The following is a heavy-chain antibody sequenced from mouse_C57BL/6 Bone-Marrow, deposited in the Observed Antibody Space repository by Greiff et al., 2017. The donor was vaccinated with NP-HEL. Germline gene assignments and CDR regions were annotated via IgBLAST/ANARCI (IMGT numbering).Heavy chain of an antibody. J-gene: IGHJ1*03. V-gene: IGHV10-3*01. CDR1: GFTFSSYA. CDR3: VRETSQFDV. Sequence: EVQLVESGGGLVKPGGSLKLSCAASGFTFSSYAMHWVRQAPGKGLEWVARIRSKSSNYATYYADSVKDRFTISRDDSQSMLYLQMNNLKTEDTAMYYCVRETSQFDVWGTGTTVTVSS. CDR2: IRSKSSNYAT.